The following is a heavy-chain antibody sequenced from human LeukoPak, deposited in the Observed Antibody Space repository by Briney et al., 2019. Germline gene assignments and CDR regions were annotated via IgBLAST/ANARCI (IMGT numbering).Heavy chain of an antibody. CDR2: ISSSSSYI. J-gene: IGHJ4*02. CDR3: ARENIAARPFADY. V-gene: IGHV3-21*01. Sequence: GGSLRLSCAASGFTFSSYSMNWVRQAPGKGLEWVSSISSSSSYIYYVDSVKGRFTISRDNAKNSLYLQMNSLRAEDTAVYYCARENIAARPFADYWGQGTLVTVSS. D-gene: IGHD6-6*01. CDR1: GFTFSSYS.